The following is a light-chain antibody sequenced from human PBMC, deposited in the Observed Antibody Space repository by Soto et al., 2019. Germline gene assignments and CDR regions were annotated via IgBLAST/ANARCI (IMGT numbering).Light chain of an antibody. J-gene: IGLJ1*01. V-gene: IGLV2-14*01. CDR3: ASYTSSRTLDV. CDR1: SSDIGGYNY. CDR2: EVS. Sequence: QSALTQPASVSGSPGQSITISCTGTSSDIGGYNYVSWYQQHPGKAPKLMIYEVSYRPSGVSNRFSGSKSGNTASLTISGLQADDEADYYCASYTSSRTLDVFGSGTKLTVL.